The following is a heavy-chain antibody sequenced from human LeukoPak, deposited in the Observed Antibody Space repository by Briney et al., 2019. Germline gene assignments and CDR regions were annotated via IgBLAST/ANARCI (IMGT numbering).Heavy chain of an antibody. Sequence: SETLSLTCAVYGGSFSGYYWSWIRQPPGKGLECIGEINHSGSTNYNPSLKSRVTISVDTSKNQFSLKLSSVTAADTAVYYCASLEWLPYYFDYWGQGTLVTVSS. CDR2: INHSGST. CDR3: ASLEWLPYYFDY. J-gene: IGHJ4*02. CDR1: GGSFSGYY. V-gene: IGHV4-34*01. D-gene: IGHD3-3*01.